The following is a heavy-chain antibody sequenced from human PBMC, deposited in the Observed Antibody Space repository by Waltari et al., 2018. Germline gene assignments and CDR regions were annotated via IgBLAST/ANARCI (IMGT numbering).Heavy chain of an antibody. V-gene: IGHV3-33*01. CDR1: VFTFRSYG. Sequence: QLYLVESGGGVVQPGRSLSLSCAASVFTFRSYGMHWVRQPAGKGLQWVAVISSTGINTYYADSGRGRFTISRDNSKNILYLQMNSLRAEDTAVYYCARDIAFGGVIVMNEAFDFRGRGTTVTVSP. CDR3: ARDIAFGGVIVMNEAFDF. J-gene: IGHJ3*01. CDR2: ISSTGINT. D-gene: IGHD3-16*02.